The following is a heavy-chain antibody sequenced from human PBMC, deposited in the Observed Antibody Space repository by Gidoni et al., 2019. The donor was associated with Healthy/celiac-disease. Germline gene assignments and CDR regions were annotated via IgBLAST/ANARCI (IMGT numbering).Heavy chain of an antibody. Sequence: QVQLVESGGGVVQPGRSLRLSCAASGFTFCSYGMHWVRQAPGKGLGWVAVIWYDGSNKYYADSVKGRFTISRENSKNTLYLQMNSLRAEDTAVYYCARGDCGGDCWGYYYYGMDVWGQGTTVTVSS. CDR1: GFTFCSYG. V-gene: IGHV3-33*01. D-gene: IGHD2-21*02. J-gene: IGHJ6*02. CDR2: IWYDGSNK. CDR3: ARGDCGGDCWGYYYYGMDV.